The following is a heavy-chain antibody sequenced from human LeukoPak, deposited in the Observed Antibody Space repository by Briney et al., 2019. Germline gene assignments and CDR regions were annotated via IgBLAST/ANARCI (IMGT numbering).Heavy chain of an antibody. Sequence: SETLSLTCTVSGGSMNNYFWNWIRQSPDKGLEWIGYAYYSGTTKYNPSLKSRVTISVDLSKSQFSLKLNSLTAADTAVYYCVRESGSYFHYWGPGTQVTVSS. CDR1: GGSMNNYF. V-gene: IGHV4-59*01. D-gene: IGHD1-26*01. CDR2: AYYSGTT. CDR3: VRESGSYFHY. J-gene: IGHJ4*02.